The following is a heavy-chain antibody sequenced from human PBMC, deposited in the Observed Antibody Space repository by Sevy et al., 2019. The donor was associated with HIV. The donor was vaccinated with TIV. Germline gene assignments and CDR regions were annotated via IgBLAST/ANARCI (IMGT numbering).Heavy chain of an antibody. V-gene: IGHV3-20*04. Sequence: GGSLRLSCAASGFTFEDYGMSWVRQVPGKGPEWVSGINWNGSSTSYADSVKGRFTISRDNAKNSLFLQMKGLRADDTAFYYCARDPPSYYDYRTGYLDHWGQGTRVTVSS. CDR1: GFTFEDYG. J-gene: IGHJ4*01. CDR2: INWNGSST. D-gene: IGHD3-3*01. CDR3: ARDPPSYYDYRTGYLDH.